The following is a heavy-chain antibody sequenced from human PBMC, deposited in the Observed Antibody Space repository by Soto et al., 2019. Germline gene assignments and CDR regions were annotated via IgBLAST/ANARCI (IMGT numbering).Heavy chain of an antibody. Sequence: GGSLRLSCAASGFTFSSYAMFWVRQAPGRGLEWVAFISHDGSNKQYSDSVKGRFTISRDNSKNTLFLHMSSLRTEDTAVYYCAKGSYNGRYSDFDYWGQGALVTVPQ. D-gene: IGHD1-26*01. V-gene: IGHV3-30*18. J-gene: IGHJ4*02. CDR2: ISHDGSNK. CDR3: AKGSYNGRYSDFDY. CDR1: GFTFSSYA.